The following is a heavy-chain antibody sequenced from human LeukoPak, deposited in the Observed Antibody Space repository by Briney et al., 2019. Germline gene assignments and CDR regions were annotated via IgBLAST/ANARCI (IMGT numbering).Heavy chain of an antibody. V-gene: IGHV1-18*01. D-gene: IGHD2-21*01. CDR3: ARSLPHILVVIAAGYYYGMDV. CDR1: GYTFTSYG. J-gene: IGHJ6*02. Sequence: ASVKVSCKASGYTFTSYGISWVRQAPGQGLEWMGWINAGNGNTKYSQKFQGRVTMTRNTSISTAYMELSSLRSEDTAVYYCARSLPHILVVIAAGYYYGMDVWGQGTTVTVSS. CDR2: INAGNGNT.